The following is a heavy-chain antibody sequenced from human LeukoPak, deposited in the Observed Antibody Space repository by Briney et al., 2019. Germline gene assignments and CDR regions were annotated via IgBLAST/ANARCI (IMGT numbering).Heavy chain of an antibody. CDR3: AGDKTTGGWYEFDY. D-gene: IGHD6-19*01. CDR2: ISNDGDT. CDR1: EFTFSSNW. V-gene: IGHV3-53*01. Sequence: GGSLRLSCAASEFTFSSNWMTWVRQGPGKGLECVSVISNDGDTYYADSVKGRFTISRDTSKNTVSLQMNSLRAEDTAVYYCAGDKTTGGWYEFDYWGQGTLVTVSS. J-gene: IGHJ4*02.